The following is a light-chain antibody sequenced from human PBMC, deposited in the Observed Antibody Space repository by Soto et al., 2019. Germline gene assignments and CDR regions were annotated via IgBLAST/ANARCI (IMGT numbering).Light chain of an antibody. V-gene: IGLV2-14*01. CDR2: EVS. CDR1: SSDVGGYNY. J-gene: IGLJ1*01. Sequence: QSVLTQPASVPGSPGQSITISCTGTSSDVGGYNYVSWYQQPPGKAPKLIIYEVSNRPSGVSNRFSGSKSGNTASLTISGLQAEDEADYYCGSYTSSSTYVFGTGTKVTVL. CDR3: GSYTSSSTYV.